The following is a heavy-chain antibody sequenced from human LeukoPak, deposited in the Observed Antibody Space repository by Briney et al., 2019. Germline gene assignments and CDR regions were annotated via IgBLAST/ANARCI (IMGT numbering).Heavy chain of an antibody. Sequence: GGSLRLSCAASGFTFSSYAMHWVRQTPGKGLEWVAVISYDGNNKYYADSVKGRFTISRDNSRNTLYLQMNTLRAEDTAVYYCAKVPRQSGWYPLSDSWGQGALVTVSS. V-gene: IGHV3-30*18. CDR1: GFTFSSYA. D-gene: IGHD6-13*01. CDR3: AKVPRQSGWYPLSDS. CDR2: ISYDGNNK. J-gene: IGHJ5*01.